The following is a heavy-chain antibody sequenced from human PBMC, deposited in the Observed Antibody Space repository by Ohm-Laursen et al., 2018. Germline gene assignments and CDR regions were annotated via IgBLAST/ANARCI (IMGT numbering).Heavy chain of an antibody. CDR1: GYTFTSYG. CDR3: ARIRHCSGGSCPLGY. D-gene: IGHD2-15*01. V-gene: IGHV1-18*01. Sequence: GSSVKVSCKASGYTFTSYGISWVRQAPGQGLEWMGWISAYNGNTNYAQKLQGRVTMTTDTSTSTAYMELRSLRSDDTAVYYCARIRHCSGGSCPLGYWGQGTLVTVSS. CDR2: ISAYNGNT. J-gene: IGHJ4*02.